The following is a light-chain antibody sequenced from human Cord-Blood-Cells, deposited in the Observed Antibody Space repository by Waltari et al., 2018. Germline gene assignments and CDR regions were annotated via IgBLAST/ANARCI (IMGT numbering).Light chain of an antibody. Sequence: QSALTQPPSVSGSPGQSVTISCTGTSSDVGSYNRVSWYQQPPGTAPKLMIYEVSNRPPGVPDRFSGSKSGNTASLTISGLQAEDEADYYCSSYTSSSTRVFGGGTKLTVL. CDR1: SSDVGSYNR. J-gene: IGLJ3*02. CDR2: EVS. CDR3: SSYTSSSTRV. V-gene: IGLV2-18*02.